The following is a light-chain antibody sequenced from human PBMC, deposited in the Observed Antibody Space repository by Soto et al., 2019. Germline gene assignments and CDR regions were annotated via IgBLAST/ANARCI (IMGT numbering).Light chain of an antibody. V-gene: IGLV2-14*03. CDR2: EGN. Sequence: QSVLSQPASVSGSPGQSITISCTGTSGDVDSHYVAWYQQHPNKAPTVLIYEGNNRPSGVSDRFSGSKSGNTASLAISGLQAEAEADYYCSSHTPNITLFGGGTKVTVL. CDR1: SGDVDSHY. CDR3: SSHTPNITL. J-gene: IGLJ2*01.